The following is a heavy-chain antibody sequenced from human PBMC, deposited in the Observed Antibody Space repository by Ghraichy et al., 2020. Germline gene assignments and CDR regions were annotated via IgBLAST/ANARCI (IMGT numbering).Heavy chain of an antibody. CDR3: ARESTIGYDFWSGYGHYYYYYGMDV. V-gene: IGHV3-7*03. CDR2: IKQDGSEK. D-gene: IGHD3-3*01. CDR1: GFTFSSYW. J-gene: IGHJ6*02. Sequence: GGSLRLSCAASGFTFSSYWMSWVRQAPGKGLEWVANIKQDGSEKYYVDSVKGRFTISRDNAKNSLYLQMNSLRAEDTAVYYCARESTIGYDFWSGYGHYYYYYGMDVWGQGTTVTVSS.